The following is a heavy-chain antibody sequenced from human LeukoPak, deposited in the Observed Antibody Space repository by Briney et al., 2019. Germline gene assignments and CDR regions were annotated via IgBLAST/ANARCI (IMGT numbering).Heavy chain of an antibody. CDR2: ISSSGSTI. Sequence: GGSLRLSCAASGFTFSSYEMNWVRQAPGKGLEWVSYISSSGSTIYYADSVKGRFTISRDNAKNSLYLQMNSLRAEDTAVYYCARDHAFSYYYYYMDVWGKGTTVTISS. CDR1: GFTFSSYE. J-gene: IGHJ6*03. V-gene: IGHV3-48*03. CDR3: ARDHAFSYYYYYMDV. D-gene: IGHD3-3*01.